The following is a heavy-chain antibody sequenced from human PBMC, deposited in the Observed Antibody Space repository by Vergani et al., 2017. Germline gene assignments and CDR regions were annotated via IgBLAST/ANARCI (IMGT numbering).Heavy chain of an antibody. CDR1: GDSIRSGVYY. CDR2: IYHTGTT. Sequence: QLQLQESGPGLVKPSETLSLSCRVSGDSIRSGVYYWGWIRQHPGQGLEWIGYIYHTGTTYYNPSLRGRINISVDTSKNQLSLKLTSVTAADTAVYFCARAGLPFYAFYMDVWGKGITVTVSS. D-gene: IGHD2/OR15-2a*01. J-gene: IGHJ6*03. V-gene: IGHV4-31*03. CDR3: ARAGLPFYAFYMDV.